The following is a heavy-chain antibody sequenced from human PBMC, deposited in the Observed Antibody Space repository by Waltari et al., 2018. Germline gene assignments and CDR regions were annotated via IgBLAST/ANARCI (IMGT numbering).Heavy chain of an antibody. Sequence: QVHLVQSGAEVKKPGASVKVSCRASGYTFTSFYVHWVRQASGQGLEWMGQINSWGDRTSHSKECQGGFTMTTDTSTSTGYMGLSSRTSEDTVVYYCARGAPGYCRGGGCSGWFDPWGQGTLGTVSS. V-gene: IGHV1-46*01. CDR2: INSWGDRT. J-gene: IGHJ5*02. CDR3: ARGAPGYCRGGGCSGWFDP. CDR1: GYTFTSFY. D-gene: IGHD2-15*01.